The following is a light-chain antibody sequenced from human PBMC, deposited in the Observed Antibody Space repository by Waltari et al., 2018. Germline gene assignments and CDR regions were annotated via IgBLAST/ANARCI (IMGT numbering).Light chain of an antibody. CDR2: DAS. CDR3: QQRSNWPPL. V-gene: IGKV3-11*01. Sequence: EIVLTQSPATLSLSPGERATLSCRASQSVSSYLAWYQQKPGQAPRLLNYDASNRATGIPARFSGSGSGTDFTLTISSLEPEDFAVYYCQQRSNWPPLFGQGTRLEIK. J-gene: IGKJ5*01. CDR1: QSVSSY.